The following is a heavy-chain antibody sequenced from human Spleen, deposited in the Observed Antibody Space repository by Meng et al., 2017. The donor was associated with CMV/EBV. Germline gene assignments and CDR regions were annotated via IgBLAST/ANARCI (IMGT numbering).Heavy chain of an antibody. Sequence: YTLTNYYMHWVRQAPGQGLEWMGIIDPLRGSTTYAQRFQGRLTLTRDTSTSTVFMELRSLKSEDTAVYYCATRYGGNDLPYYYYGMDVWGQGTTVNVSS. CDR2: IDPLRGST. J-gene: IGHJ6*02. CDR1: YTLTNYY. D-gene: IGHD4-23*01. V-gene: IGHV1-46*01. CDR3: ATRYGGNDLPYYYYGMDV.